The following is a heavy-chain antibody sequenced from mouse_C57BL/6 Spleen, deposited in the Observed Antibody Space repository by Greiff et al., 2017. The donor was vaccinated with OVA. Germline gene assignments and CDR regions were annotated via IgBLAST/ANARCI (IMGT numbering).Heavy chain of an antibody. CDR3: ARVLYDGYSFCDD. CDR1: GYTFTDYN. D-gene: IGHD2-3*01. J-gene: IGHJ2*01. Sequence: VQLQQSGPELVKPGASVKMSCKASGYTFTDYNMHWVKQSHGKSLEWIGYINPNNGGTSYNQKFKGKATLTVNKSSSTAYMELRSLTTEDSAVYYCARVLYDGYSFCDDWGQGTTLTVSS. CDR2: INPNNGGT. V-gene: IGHV1-22*01.